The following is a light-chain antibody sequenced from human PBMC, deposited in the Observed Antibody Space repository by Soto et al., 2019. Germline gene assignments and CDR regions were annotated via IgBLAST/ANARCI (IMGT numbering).Light chain of an antibody. CDR2: SNN. Sequence: SVLTEPPSASGTRGQRVPIYCSGSSSNIGSNTVNWYQQLPGTAPKLLIYSNNQRPSGVPDRFSGSTSGTSASLAISGLQSEDEADYYCAAWDDSLNVVFGGGTKVTVL. CDR1: SSNIGSNT. CDR3: AAWDDSLNVV. V-gene: IGLV1-44*01. J-gene: IGLJ2*01.